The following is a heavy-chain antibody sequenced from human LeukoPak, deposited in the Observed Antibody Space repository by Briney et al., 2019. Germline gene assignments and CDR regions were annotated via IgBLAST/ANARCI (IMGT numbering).Heavy chain of an antibody. V-gene: IGHV1-8*01. CDR2: MNPNSGNT. Sequence: ASVKVSCTASGYTFTSYDINWVRQATGQGLEWMGWMNPNSGNTGYAQKFQGRVTMTRNTSISTAYMELSSLRPEDTAVYYCARSAGDSDAFDIWGQGTMVTVSS. CDR3: ARSAGDSDAFDI. J-gene: IGHJ3*02. D-gene: IGHD6-13*01. CDR1: GYTFTSYD.